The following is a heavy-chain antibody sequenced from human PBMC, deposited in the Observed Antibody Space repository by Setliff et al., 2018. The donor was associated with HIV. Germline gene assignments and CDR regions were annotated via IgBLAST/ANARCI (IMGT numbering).Heavy chain of an antibody. CDR1: GGSISSSNW. CDR2: IYHSRST. CDR3: VRLRGVTIFGVAHQAPGYMDV. Sequence: TSETLSLTCAVSGGSISSSNWWSWVRQPPGKGLEWIGEIYHSRSTKYNPSLKSRVTISVDTSKNQFSLKLTSVTAADTAVYYCVRLRGVTIFGVAHQAPGYMDVWGKGTTVTVSS. V-gene: IGHV4-4*02. J-gene: IGHJ6*03. D-gene: IGHD3-3*01.